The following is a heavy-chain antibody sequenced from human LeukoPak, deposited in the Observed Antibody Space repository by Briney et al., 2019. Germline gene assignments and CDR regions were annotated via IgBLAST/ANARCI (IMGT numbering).Heavy chain of an antibody. J-gene: IGHJ4*02. D-gene: IGHD5-24*01. CDR3: AREGIDLRWLQALDY. CDR2: MNPYIGNT. CDR1: GYTFTSYD. Sequence: ASVKVSCKASGYTFTSYDINWVRQATGQGLEWMGWMNPYIGNTGYAQKLQGRVTMTTDTSTSTAYMELRSLRSDDTAVYYCAREGIDLRWLQALDYWGQGTLVTVSS. V-gene: IGHV1-8*01.